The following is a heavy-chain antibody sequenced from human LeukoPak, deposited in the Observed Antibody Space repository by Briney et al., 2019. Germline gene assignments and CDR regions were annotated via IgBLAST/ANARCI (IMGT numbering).Heavy chain of an antibody. CDR1: GFTFSVYG. J-gene: IGHJ1*01. CDR3: AKSTMVPDPEYFQH. V-gene: IGHV3-23*01. D-gene: IGHD3-10*01. Sequence: GGSLRLSCAASGFTFSVYGMSWVRQAPGKGLEWVSGISGSGRSTYYADSVKGRFTIFRDNSKNTLDLQMNSLRAEDTAIYYCAKSTMVPDPEYFQHWGQGTLVTVSS. CDR2: ISGSGRST.